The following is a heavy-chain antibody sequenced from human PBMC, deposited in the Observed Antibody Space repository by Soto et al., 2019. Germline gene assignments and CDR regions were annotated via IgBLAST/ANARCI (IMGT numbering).Heavy chain of an antibody. D-gene: IGHD3-22*01. CDR1: GYTFTSYD. CDR3: VSRRRRWGITMIVVRGAGDI. J-gene: IGHJ3*02. V-gene: IGHV1-8*01. Sequence: ASVKVSCKASGYTFTSYDINWVRQATGQGLEWMGWMNPNSGNTGYAQKFQGRVTMTRNTSISTDYMELSSLRSEDTAVYYCVSRRRRWGITMIVVRGAGDIWGQ. CDR2: MNPNSGNT.